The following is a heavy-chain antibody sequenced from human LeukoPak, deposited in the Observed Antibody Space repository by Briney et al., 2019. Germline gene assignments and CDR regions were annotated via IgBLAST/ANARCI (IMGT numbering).Heavy chain of an antibody. V-gene: IGHV1-18*01. Sequence: EASVKVSCKASGYTFTSYGISWVRQAPGQGLEWMGWISAYNGNTNYAQKLQGRVTMTTDTSTSTAYMELRSLRSDDTAVHYCARYCSSTSCLQHGLVDYWGQGTLVTVSS. D-gene: IGHD2-2*01. CDR1: GYTFTSYG. CDR2: ISAYNGNT. CDR3: ARYCSSTSCLQHGLVDY. J-gene: IGHJ4*02.